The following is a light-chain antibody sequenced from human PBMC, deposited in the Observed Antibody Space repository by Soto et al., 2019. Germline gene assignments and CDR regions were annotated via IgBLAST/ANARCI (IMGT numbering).Light chain of an antibody. V-gene: IGKV3-20*01. CDR1: QSVSSRS. CDR2: GAS. J-gene: IGKJ1*01. Sequence: EIVLTQSPGTLSLSPGERATLSCRASQSVSSRSLAWYQQKPGQAPRLLISGASSRAADIPDRFSGSGSGTDFTLTINRLGPEDFAVYYCQQYDSSPRTFGQGTKVEIK. CDR3: QQYDSSPRT.